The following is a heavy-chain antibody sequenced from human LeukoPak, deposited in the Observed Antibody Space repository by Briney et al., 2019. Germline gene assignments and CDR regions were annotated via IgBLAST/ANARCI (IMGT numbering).Heavy chain of an antibody. CDR2: INPNSGGT. Sequence: ASVTVSCKASGYTFTGYYMHWVRQAPGQGLEWMGWINPNSGGTNYAQKFQGRVTMTRDTSISTAYMELSRLRSDDTAVYYCARSESVWGSYDYWGQGTLVTVSS. CDR3: ARSESVWGSYDY. CDR1: GYTFTGYY. V-gene: IGHV1-2*02. J-gene: IGHJ4*02. D-gene: IGHD3-16*01.